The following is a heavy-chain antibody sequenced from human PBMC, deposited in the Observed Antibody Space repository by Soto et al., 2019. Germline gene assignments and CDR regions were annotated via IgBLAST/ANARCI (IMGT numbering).Heavy chain of an antibody. CDR1: GFTFSGYA. J-gene: IGHJ4*02. V-gene: IGHV3-23*01. CDR2: ISVSAGST. Sequence: GVSLRLSWAASGFTFSGYALNWVRHSPLNGLEWVSIISVSAGSTYYADSVKGRFTISRDNSKNTLYLQMNSLRAEDTDVYYCEVARLGELSLSTHFGYWGQGTLATVSS. CDR3: EVARLGELSLSTHFGY. D-gene: IGHD3-16*02.